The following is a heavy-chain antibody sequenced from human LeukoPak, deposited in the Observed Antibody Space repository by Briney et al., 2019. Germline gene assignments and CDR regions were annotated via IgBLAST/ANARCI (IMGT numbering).Heavy chain of an antibody. D-gene: IGHD4-11*01. Sequence: GASVKVSCKASGYTFTSYGISWVRQAPGQGLEWMGWISAYNGNTNYAQKLQGRVTMTTDTSTSTDYMELRSLRSDDTAVYYCARDSWVLGSTVGFDPWGQGTLVTVSS. CDR3: ARDSWVLGSTVGFDP. V-gene: IGHV1-18*01. CDR2: ISAYNGNT. J-gene: IGHJ5*02. CDR1: GYTFTSYG.